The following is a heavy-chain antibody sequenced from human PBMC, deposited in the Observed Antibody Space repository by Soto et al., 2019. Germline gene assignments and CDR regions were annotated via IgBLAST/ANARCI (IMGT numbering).Heavy chain of an antibody. D-gene: IGHD3-10*01. CDR3: ARASWYYGSGSYYRPLDV. Sequence: SATLSLTCPVSGGSLSSRSYYWGWIRQPPGKGLEWIGSIYYSGSTYYNPSLKGRVTISVDTSKNQFSLKLSSVTAADTAVYYCARASWYYGSGSYYRPLDVWGQGTTVT. J-gene: IGHJ6*02. CDR1: GGSLSSRSYY. V-gene: IGHV4-39*07. CDR2: IYYSGST.